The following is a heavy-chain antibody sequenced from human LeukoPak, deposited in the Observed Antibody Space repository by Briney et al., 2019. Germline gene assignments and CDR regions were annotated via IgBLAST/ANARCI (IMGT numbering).Heavy chain of an antibody. CDR2: INPNSGGT. CDR3: AREREYSGYDSDY. CDR1: GYTFTGYY. J-gene: IGHJ4*02. Sequence: ASVKVSCKASGYTFTGYYMHWVRQAPGQGLEWMGWINPNSGGTKYGQKFQGRVTLTRDTSMSTAYMELSRLRSDDTAVYYCAREREYSGYDSDYWGQGTLVTVSS. V-gene: IGHV1-2*02. D-gene: IGHD5-12*01.